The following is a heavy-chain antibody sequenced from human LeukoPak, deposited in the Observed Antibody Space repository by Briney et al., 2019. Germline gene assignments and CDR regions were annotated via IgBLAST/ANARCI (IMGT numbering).Heavy chain of an antibody. Sequence: SETLSLTCAVYGGCFSGYYWSWIRQPPGKGLEWIGEINHSGSTNYNPSLKSRVTISVDTSKNQFSLKLSSVTAADTAVYYCARVGTFAYGSGSYYTRRYYFDYWGQGTLVTVSS. CDR1: GGCFSGYY. CDR3: ARVGTFAYGSGSYYTRRYYFDY. V-gene: IGHV4-34*01. J-gene: IGHJ4*02. D-gene: IGHD3-10*01. CDR2: INHSGST.